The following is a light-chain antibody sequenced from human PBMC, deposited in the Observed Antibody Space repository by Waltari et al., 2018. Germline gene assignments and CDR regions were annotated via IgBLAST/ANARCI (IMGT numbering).Light chain of an antibody. CDR3: QKYESLPAT. Sequence: SCRASDSVSKFLAWYQQKPGQAPRLLIYHAANRASGIPDRVSGSGFGTDFSLTISRLEPEDFAVYYCQKYESLPATFGQGTKVEIK. V-gene: IGKV3-20*01. J-gene: IGKJ1*01. CDR1: DSVSKF. CDR2: HAA.